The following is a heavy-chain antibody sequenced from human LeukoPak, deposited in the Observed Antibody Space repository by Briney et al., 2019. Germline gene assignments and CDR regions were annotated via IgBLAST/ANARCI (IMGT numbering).Heavy chain of an antibody. CDR2: ISSSSSYI. D-gene: IGHD4-17*01. CDR3: ARYGDPSLDPYYYYGMDV. V-gene: IGHV3-21*01. CDR1: GFTFSSYS. Sequence: GGSLRLSCAASGFTFSSYSMNWVRQAPGKGLEWVSSISSSSSYIYYADSVKGRFTISRDNAKSSLYLQMNSLRAEDTAVYYCARYGDPSLDPYYYYGMDVWGQGTTVTVSS. J-gene: IGHJ6*02.